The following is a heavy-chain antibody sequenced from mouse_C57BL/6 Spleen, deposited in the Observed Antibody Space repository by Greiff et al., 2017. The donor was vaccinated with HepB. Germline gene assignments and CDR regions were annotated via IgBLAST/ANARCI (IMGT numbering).Heavy chain of an antibody. D-gene: IGHD2-4*01. CDR2: ISGGGGNT. CDR1: GFTFSSYT. Sequence: EVMLVESGGGLVKPGGSLKLSCAASGFTFSSYTMSWVRQTPEKRLEWVATISGGGGNTYYPDSVKGRFTISRDNAKNTLYLQMSSLRSEDTALYYCARREIYYDPYYYAMDYWGQGTSVTVSS. J-gene: IGHJ4*01. CDR3: ARREIYYDPYYYAMDY. V-gene: IGHV5-9*01.